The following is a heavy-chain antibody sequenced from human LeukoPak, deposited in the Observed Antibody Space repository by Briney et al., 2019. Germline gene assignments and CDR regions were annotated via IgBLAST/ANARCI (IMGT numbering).Heavy chain of an antibody. CDR1: GLTVSIYY. CDR2: IYSGGST. J-gene: IGHJ4*02. V-gene: IGHV3-66*01. D-gene: IGHD3-9*01. CDR3: VAYYDILTGYKY. Sequence: PGGSLRLSCAVSGLTVSIYYMSWARQVPGKGLEWVSVIYSGGSTYYADSVKGRFTISRDNSKNTLYLQMNSLRAEDTAVYYCVAYYDILTGYKYWGQGTLVTVSS.